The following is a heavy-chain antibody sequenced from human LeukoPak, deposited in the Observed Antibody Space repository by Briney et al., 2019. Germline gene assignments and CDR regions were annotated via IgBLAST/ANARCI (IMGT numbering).Heavy chain of an antibody. CDR2: ISGSGGST. J-gene: IGHJ6*02. V-gene: IGHV3-23*01. CDR1: GFTFSSYA. Sequence: PGGSLRLSRAASGFTFSSYAMSWVRQAPGKGLEWVSAISGSGGSTYYADSVKGRFTISRDNSKNTLYLQMNRLRAEDTAVYYCAKDYYDILGMYVWGQGTTVTVSS. D-gene: IGHD3-9*01. CDR3: AKDYYDILGMYV.